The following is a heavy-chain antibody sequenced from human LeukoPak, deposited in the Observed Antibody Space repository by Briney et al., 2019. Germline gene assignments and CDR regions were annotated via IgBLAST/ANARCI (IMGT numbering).Heavy chain of an antibody. CDR3: TTDLRRICTRSSCYRFAY. V-gene: IGHV3-15*01. D-gene: IGHD2-2*02. Sequence: GGSLRLSWAASGFTFTDACMRCVRQAPGKGLEWVGRIKSKTEGETTEYATPVQGRFTISRDDSKNTLSLQINSLNSEDTAVYYCTTDLRRICTRSSCYRFAYWRQGTLVTVSS. CDR2: IKSKTEGETT. J-gene: IGHJ4*02. CDR1: GFTFTDAC.